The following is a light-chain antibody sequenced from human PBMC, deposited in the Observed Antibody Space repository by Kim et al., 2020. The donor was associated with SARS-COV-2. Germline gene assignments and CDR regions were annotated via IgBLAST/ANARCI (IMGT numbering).Light chain of an antibody. CDR3: LQYYDTPWT. J-gene: IGKJ1*01. CDR1: QTVLYSSNNNNY. V-gene: IGKV4-1*01. Sequence: DIVMTQSPDSLAVSLGERATINCKSSQTVLYSSNNNNYLAWFQQKPGQPPKLLIYWASARESGVPDRFSGSGSGTDFTLTISSLQAEDVAVYYCLQYYDTPWTFGQGTKVDTK. CDR2: WAS.